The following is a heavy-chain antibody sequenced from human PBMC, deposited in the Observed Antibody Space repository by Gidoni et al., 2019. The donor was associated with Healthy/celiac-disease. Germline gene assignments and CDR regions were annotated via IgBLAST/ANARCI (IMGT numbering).Heavy chain of an antibody. CDR3: ARGDTIFGVVTNFDY. CDR2: IYHSGST. J-gene: IGHJ4*02. V-gene: IGHV4-38-2*02. D-gene: IGHD3-3*01. Sequence: VGSIYHSGSTYYNPSLKSRVTISVDTSKNQFSLKLSSVTAADTAVYYCARGDTIFGVVTNFDYWGQGTLVTVS.